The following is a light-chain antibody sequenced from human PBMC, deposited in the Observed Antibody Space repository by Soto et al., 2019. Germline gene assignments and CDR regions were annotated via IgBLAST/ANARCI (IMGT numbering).Light chain of an antibody. CDR2: KAS. V-gene: IGKV1-5*03. Sequence: DIQMTQSPSILSASVGDRVTITGRASQSISTSLAWYQQKPGKAPNLLISKASNLETGVPSRFSGSGSGTEFTLTISSLQTGDFATYYCQQYGSYSLTFGGGTKVDIK. CDR3: QQYGSYSLT. J-gene: IGKJ4*01. CDR1: QSISTS.